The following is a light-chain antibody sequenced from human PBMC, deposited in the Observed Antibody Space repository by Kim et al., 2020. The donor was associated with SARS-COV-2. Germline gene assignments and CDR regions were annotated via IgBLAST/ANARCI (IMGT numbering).Light chain of an antibody. Sequence: ALGQKLRIKCQGDILRSYYATWYQQKTGQAPIVVIYGKNNRPSGITDRFAGASSGDTASLTITGTQAGDEADYYCNSRGSNDNVLFGGGTQLTVL. V-gene: IGLV3-19*01. CDR3: NSRGSNDNVL. CDR2: GKN. CDR1: ILRSYY. J-gene: IGLJ2*01.